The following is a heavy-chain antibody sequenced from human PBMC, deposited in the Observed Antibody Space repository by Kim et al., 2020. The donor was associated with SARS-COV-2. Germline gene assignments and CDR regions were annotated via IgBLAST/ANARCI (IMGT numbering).Heavy chain of an antibody. Sequence: ASVKVSCKTSGYTFTRCAVHWVRQAPGQRPEWMGWINAGKGDTKYSQKFQGRVTITRDTSSNTAYMEVSSLRSEDTAVYYCARGGSGYDLNWFAPWGQGTMVTVSS. CDR1: GYTFTRCA. D-gene: IGHD2-15*01. V-gene: IGHV1-3*01. J-gene: IGHJ5*02. CDR3: ARGGSGYDLNWFAP. CDR2: INAGKGDT.